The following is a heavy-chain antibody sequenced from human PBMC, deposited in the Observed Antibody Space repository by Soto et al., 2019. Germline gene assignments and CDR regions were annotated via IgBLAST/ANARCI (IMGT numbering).Heavy chain of an antibody. CDR1: GYTFTSYD. V-gene: IGHV1-8*01. J-gene: IGHJ6*02. CDR3: EREQTTSGRDV. Sequence: QVQLVQSGAEVKKPGASVKVSCKASGYTFTSYDIDWVRQAPGQGLEWMGWMNPNSGNTGYAQKFQGRVTMTRNTPTSTAYMGLSTLRSEATAVYFLEREQTTSGRDVWGQGTTVTVSS. D-gene: IGHD4-17*01. CDR2: MNPNSGNT.